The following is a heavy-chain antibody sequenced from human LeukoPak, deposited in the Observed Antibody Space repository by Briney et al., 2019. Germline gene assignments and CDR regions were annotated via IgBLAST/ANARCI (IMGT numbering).Heavy chain of an antibody. CDR3: AREAEAFDI. Sequence: GGSLRLSCAASGFTFSNYAMSWVRQAPGKGLEWVSTISGRVDSTYYADSVKGRFTISRDNSKNTLYLQMNSLRPEDTAVYYCAREAEAFDIWGQGTMVTVSS. CDR1: GFTFSNYA. J-gene: IGHJ3*02. V-gene: IGHV3-23*01. CDR2: ISGRVDST.